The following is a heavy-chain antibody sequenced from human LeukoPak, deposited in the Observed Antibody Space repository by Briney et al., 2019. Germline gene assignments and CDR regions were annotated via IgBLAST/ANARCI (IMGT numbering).Heavy chain of an antibody. V-gene: IGHV3-23*01. CDR2: ISDSGGST. Sequence: GGSLRLSCVASGFTFSSYGMSWVRQAPGKGLEWVSGISDSGGSTYYADSVKGRFTISRDNSKNTLYLQMNSLRAEDTAVYYCAELGITMIGGVWGKGTTVTISS. D-gene: IGHD3-10*02. J-gene: IGHJ6*04. CDR1: GFTFSSYG. CDR3: AELGITMIGGV.